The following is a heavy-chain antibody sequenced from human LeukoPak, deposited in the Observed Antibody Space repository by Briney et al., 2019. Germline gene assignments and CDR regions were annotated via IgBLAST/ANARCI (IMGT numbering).Heavy chain of an antibody. Sequence: GGSLRLSCSASGFTFSSYAMHWVRQAPGKGLEYVSAISSNGGSTYCADSVKGRFTISRDNSKNTVYLQMSSLRAEDTAVYYCVKDWYGDYTYWYCDLCGRGTLVTVSS. CDR2: ISSNGGST. D-gene: IGHD4-17*01. J-gene: IGHJ2*01. V-gene: IGHV3-64D*09. CDR3: VKDWYGDYTYWYCDL. CDR1: GFTFSSYA.